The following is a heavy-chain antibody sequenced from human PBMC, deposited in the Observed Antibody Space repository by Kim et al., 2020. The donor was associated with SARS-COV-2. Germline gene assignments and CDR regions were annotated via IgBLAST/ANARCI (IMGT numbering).Heavy chain of an antibody. V-gene: IGHV3-53*05. CDR3: ARGQTSFTTGWYVDF. D-gene: IGHD6-19*01. Sequence: ADSVKGRFTISRDISKNTLDLHMSSLRVEDPAIYYCARGQTSFTTGWYVDFWGQGTRVTVSS. J-gene: IGHJ4*02.